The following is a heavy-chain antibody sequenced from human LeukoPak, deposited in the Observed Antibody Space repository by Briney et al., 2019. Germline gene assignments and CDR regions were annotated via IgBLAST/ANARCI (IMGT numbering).Heavy chain of an antibody. CDR1: GYTLTDYY. CDR3: AKIDTLGLYYFDY. CDR2: INPNSGDT. J-gene: IGHJ4*02. Sequence: AASVKVSCKASGYTLTDYYIHWVRQAPGQGLEWMGWINPNSGDTNFAQKFQGRVTMTRDTSITTAYMELIGLTSDDTAVYYCAKIDTLGLYYFDYWGQGTLVTVSS. V-gene: IGHV1-2*02. D-gene: IGHD2-2*02.